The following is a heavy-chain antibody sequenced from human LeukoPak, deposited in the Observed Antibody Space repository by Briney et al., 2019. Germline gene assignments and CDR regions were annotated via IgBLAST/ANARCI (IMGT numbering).Heavy chain of an antibody. D-gene: IGHD3-16*02. CDR2: IYPGDSDT. V-gene: IGHV5-51*01. CDR3: ARQTEFMITFGGVIVYYFDY. J-gene: IGHJ4*02. Sequence: GESLRISCKGSGYKFTSYWINWVRQMPGKGLEWMGIIYPGDSDTRYSPSFQGQVTISADKSISTAYLQWSSLKASDTAMYYCARQTEFMITFGGVIVYYFDYWGQGTLVTVSS. CDR1: GYKFTSYW.